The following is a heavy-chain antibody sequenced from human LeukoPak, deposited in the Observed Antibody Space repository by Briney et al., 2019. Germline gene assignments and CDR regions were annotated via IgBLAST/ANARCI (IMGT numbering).Heavy chain of an antibody. CDR1: GGSFSGYY. V-gene: IGHV4-34*01. J-gene: IGHJ5*02. CDR3: ARGVPRVPYCYYDFWSGYYRSNWFDP. CDR2: INHSGST. Sequence: SETLSLTCAVYGGSFSGYYWSWIRQPPGKGLEWIGEINHSGSTNYNPSLKSRVTISVDTSKNQFSLKLSSVTAADMAVYYCARGVPRVPYCYYDFWSGYYRSNWFDPWGQGTLVTVSS. D-gene: IGHD3-3*01.